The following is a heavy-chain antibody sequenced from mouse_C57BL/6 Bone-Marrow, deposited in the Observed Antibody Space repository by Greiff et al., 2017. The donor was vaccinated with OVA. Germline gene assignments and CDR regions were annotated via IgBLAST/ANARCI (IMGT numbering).Heavy chain of an antibody. D-gene: IGHD1-1*01. CDR2: IDPSDSYT. CDR3: AIITTVVPFAY. J-gene: IGHJ3*01. CDR1: GYTFTSYW. V-gene: IGHV1-50*01. Sequence: VQLQQPGAELVKPGASVKLSCKASGYTFTSYWMQWVKQRPGQGLEWIGEIDPSDSYTNYNQKFKGKATLTVDTSSSTAYMQLSSLTSEDSAVYYCAIITTVVPFAYWGQGTLVTVSA.